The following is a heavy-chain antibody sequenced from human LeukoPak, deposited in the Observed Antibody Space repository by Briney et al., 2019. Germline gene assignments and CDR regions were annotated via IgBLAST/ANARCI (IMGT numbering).Heavy chain of an antibody. CDR1: GGSISSSSYY. Sequence: SEPLSLTCTVSGGSISSSSYYWGWIRQPPGRGLEWIGSIYYSGSTYYNPSLKSRVTISVDTSKNQFSLKLSSVTAADTAVYYCARRNHIVVVPAAPWDYWGQGTLVTVSS. CDR3: ARRNHIVVVPAAPWDY. V-gene: IGHV4-39*01. CDR2: IYYSGST. D-gene: IGHD2-2*01. J-gene: IGHJ4*02.